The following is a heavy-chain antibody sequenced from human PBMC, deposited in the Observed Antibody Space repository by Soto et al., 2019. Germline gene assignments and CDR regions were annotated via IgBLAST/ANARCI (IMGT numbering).Heavy chain of an antibody. Sequence: PGGSLRLSCAVSGFTFSSYGMHWVRQAPGKGLEWVAVISYDGSNKYYADSVKGRFTISRDNSKNTLYLQMNSLRAEDTAVYYCAKDVGGDYDFWSGLYYYYGMDVWGQGTTVTVSS. CDR1: GFTFSSYG. V-gene: IGHV3-30*18. CDR3: AKDVGGDYDFWSGLYYYYGMDV. D-gene: IGHD3-3*01. CDR2: ISYDGSNK. J-gene: IGHJ6*02.